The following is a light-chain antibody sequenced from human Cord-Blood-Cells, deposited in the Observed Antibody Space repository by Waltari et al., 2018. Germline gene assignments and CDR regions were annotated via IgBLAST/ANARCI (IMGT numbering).Light chain of an antibody. Sequence: DIQMTQSTSTLSTSVGDRVTITCRASQSISSWLAWYQQKPGKAPKLLIYKASSLESGVPSRFSGSGSGTEFTLTISILQPYDFATYYCQQYNSYSVTFGGGTKLEIK. CDR1: QSISSW. CDR3: QQYNSYSVT. V-gene: IGKV1-5*03. CDR2: KAS. J-gene: IGKJ4*01.